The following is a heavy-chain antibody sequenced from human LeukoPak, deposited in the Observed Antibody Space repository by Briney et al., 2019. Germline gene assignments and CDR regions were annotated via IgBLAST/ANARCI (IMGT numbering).Heavy chain of an antibody. CDR2: IRSRSSII. Sequence: PGVALMLSCSASVFTFSSYGMHWVRQAPGKGLEWVSYIRSRSSIIYDADSVKCRFTISRYNSKNSLYLQMNSLRAEDKAVYYCARDELADYVWGRRTFDIWGQGTMVTISS. J-gene: IGHJ3*02. CDR1: VFTFSSYG. V-gene: IGHV3-48*01. CDR3: ARDELADYVWGRRTFDI. D-gene: IGHD3-16*01.